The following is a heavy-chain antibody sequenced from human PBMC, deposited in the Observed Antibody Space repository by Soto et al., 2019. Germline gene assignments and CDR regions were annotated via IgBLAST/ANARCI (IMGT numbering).Heavy chain of an antibody. J-gene: IGHJ6*03. D-gene: IGHD5-12*01. CDR2: IKSKTDGGTT. CDR3: TTDSLYRGYDPYYYYYYMDV. Sequence: EVQLVESGGGLVKPGGSLRLSCAASGFTFSNAWMSWVRQAPGKGLEWVGRIKSKTDGGTTDYAAPVKGRFTISRDDSKNTLYLQMNSLKTEDTAVYYCTTDSLYRGYDPYYYYYYMDVWGKGTTVTVSS. CDR1: GFTFSNAW. V-gene: IGHV3-15*01.